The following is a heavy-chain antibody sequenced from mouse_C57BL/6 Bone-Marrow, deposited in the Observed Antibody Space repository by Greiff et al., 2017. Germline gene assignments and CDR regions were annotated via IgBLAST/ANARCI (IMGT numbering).Heavy chain of an antibody. CDR1: GFNIKDDY. V-gene: IGHV14-4*01. Sequence: EVQLQQSGAELVRPGASVKLSCTASGFNIKDDYMHWVKQRPEQGLAWIGWIDPENGDTEYASKFQGKATITADTSSNTAYLQLSSLTSEDTAVYYCTTLPPYYYGSSHFAWFAYWGQGTLVTVSA. J-gene: IGHJ3*01. D-gene: IGHD1-1*01. CDR2: IDPENGDT. CDR3: TTLPPYYYGSSHFAWFAY.